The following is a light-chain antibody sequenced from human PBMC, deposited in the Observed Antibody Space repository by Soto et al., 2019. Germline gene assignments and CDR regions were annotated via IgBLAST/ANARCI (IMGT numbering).Light chain of an antibody. CDR3: QQYDNWPWT. Sequence: EIVMTQSPATLSVSPGGRATLSCRASQSISDTLAWYQRNPGQAPRLPIYGASRRATGFPARFSGSGSGTDFTLTISSLQSEDFAVYYCQQYDNWPWTFGQGTKVDIK. J-gene: IGKJ1*01. V-gene: IGKV3-15*01. CDR2: GAS. CDR1: QSISDT.